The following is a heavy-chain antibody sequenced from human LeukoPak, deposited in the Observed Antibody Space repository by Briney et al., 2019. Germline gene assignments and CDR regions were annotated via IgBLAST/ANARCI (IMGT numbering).Heavy chain of an antibody. D-gene: IGHD5-24*01. Sequence: PGRSLRLSCAASGFTFSSYAMHWVRQAPGKGLEWVAVISYDGSNKYYADSVKGRFTISRDNSKNTLYLQMNSLRAEDTAVYYCARDMEMVTITFQHWGQGTLVTVSS. CDR2: ISYDGSNK. CDR3: ARDMEMVTITFQH. V-gene: IGHV3-30*04. CDR1: GFTFSSYA. J-gene: IGHJ1*01.